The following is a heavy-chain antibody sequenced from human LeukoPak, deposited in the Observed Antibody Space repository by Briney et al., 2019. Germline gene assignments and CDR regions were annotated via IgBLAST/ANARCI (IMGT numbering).Heavy chain of an antibody. Sequence: GASVEVSCKASGYTFTSYGISWVRQAPGQGLEWMGWISAYNGNTNYAQKLQGRVTMTTDTSTSTAYMELRSLRSDDTAVYYCARDSWSGYYDFWSGYYKAYYGMDVWGQGTTVTVSS. CDR2: ISAYNGNT. CDR1: GYTFTSYG. D-gene: IGHD3-3*01. CDR3: ARDSWSGYYDFWSGYYKAYYGMDV. J-gene: IGHJ6*02. V-gene: IGHV1-18*01.